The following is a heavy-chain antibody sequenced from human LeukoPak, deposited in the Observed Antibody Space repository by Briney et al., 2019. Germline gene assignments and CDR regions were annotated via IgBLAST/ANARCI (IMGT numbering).Heavy chain of an antibody. CDR3: ARALGSVGYVYFDY. CDR2: IYYTGSI. J-gene: IGHJ4*02. Sequence: SETLSLTCTVSGGSISRNYWSWIRKPPGKGLQWIGYIYYTGSINYNPSLKSRVTISVDTSKNQFSLRLSSVTAVDTAVYYCARALGSVGYVYFDYWGQGTLVTVSS. CDR1: GGSISRNY. V-gene: IGHV4-59*01. D-gene: IGHD5-12*01.